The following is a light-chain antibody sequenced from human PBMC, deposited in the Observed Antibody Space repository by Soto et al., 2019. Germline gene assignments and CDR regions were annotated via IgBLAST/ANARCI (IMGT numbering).Light chain of an antibody. Sequence: ETMMTQSPATLSVSPGERVTLSCRASQSVNTFLAWYQQKPGQAPRLLIHSASTRATGIPARFSGSGSGTEFTLTIDSLQSEDFAVYYCQQYNNWPPRTFGQGTKVEI. CDR1: QSVNTF. CDR2: SAS. CDR3: QQYNNWPPRT. V-gene: IGKV3-15*01. J-gene: IGKJ1*01.